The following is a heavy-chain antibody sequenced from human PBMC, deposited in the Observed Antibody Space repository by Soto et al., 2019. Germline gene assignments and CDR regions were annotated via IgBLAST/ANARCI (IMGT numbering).Heavy chain of an antibody. D-gene: IGHD4-17*01. CDR3: ASNDYGDYEDY. CDR2: IYSGGST. CDR1: GFTVSSNY. Sequence: GGSLRLSCAASGFTVSSNYMSWVRQAPGKGLEWVSVIYSGGSTYYADSVKGRFTISRDNSKNTLYLQMNCLRAEDTAVYYCASNDYGDYEDYWGQGTLVTVSS. V-gene: IGHV3-53*01. J-gene: IGHJ4*02.